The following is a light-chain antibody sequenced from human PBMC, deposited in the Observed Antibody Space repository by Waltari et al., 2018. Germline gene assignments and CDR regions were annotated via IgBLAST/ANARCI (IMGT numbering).Light chain of an antibody. CDR2: EAS. J-gene: IGKJ1*01. Sequence: EIQMTQSPAALSASVGDRVIVTCRASQSIGRWLAWYQQKPGKAHRLLIFEASNLETGVPSRFSGSGSGTEFTLTISSLQPDDFATYFCQQYNDYLGTFGQGTRVDIK. CDR1: QSIGRW. CDR3: QQYNDYLGT. V-gene: IGKV1-5*03.